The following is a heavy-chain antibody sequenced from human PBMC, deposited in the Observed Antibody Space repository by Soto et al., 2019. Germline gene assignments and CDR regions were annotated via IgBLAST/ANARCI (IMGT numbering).Heavy chain of an antibody. Sequence: QVQLQESGPGLVKPSQTLSLTCTVSGGSISSGDYYWSWIRQPPGKGLEWIGYIYYSGSTYYNPALTSRXXIXVXXSKNQFSLKLSSVTAADTAVYYCARIEVEGRAFDIWGQGTMVTVSS. J-gene: IGHJ3*02. CDR1: GGSISSGDYY. CDR3: ARIEVEGRAFDI. CDR2: IYYSGST. D-gene: IGHD2-21*01. V-gene: IGHV4-30-4*01.